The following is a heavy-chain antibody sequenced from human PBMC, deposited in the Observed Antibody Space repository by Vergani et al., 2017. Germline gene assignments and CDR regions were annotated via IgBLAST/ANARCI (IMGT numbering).Heavy chain of an antibody. J-gene: IGHJ3*02. V-gene: IGHV3-7*01. D-gene: IGHD6-13*01. Sequence: EVQLLESGGGLVQPGGSLRLSCAASGFTFSSYAMSWVRQAPGKGLEWVANIKQDGSEKYYVDSVKGRFTISRDNAKNSLYLQMNSLRAEDTAVYYCARESSSSWYSGAFDIWGQGTMVTVSS. CDR1: GFTFSSYA. CDR2: IKQDGSEK. CDR3: ARESSSSWYSGAFDI.